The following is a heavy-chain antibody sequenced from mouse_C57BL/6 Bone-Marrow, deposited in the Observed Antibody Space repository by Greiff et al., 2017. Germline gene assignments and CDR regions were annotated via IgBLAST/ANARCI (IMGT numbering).Heavy chain of an antibody. CDR3: TTITTVVAPFDY. V-gene: IGHV14-4*01. J-gene: IGHJ2*01. CDR2: IDPENGDT. D-gene: IGHD1-1*01. Sequence: EVQLQQSGAELVRPGASVKLSCTASGFNIKDDYMHWVKQRPEQGLEWIGWIDPENGDTEYASKFQGKATITADTSSNTAYLQLSSLTSEDTAVYYCTTITTVVAPFDYWGQGTTLTGSS. CDR1: GFNIKDDY.